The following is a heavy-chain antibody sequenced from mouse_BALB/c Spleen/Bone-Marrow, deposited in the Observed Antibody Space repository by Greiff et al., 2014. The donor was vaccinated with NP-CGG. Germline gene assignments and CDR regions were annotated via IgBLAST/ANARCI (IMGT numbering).Heavy chain of an antibody. D-gene: IGHD2-3*01. Sequence: EVMLVESGADLVKPGAPVKLSCTTSGFNIKDTFMHWVKQRPEQGLEWIGRIDPASGNTKYDPKFQGKATITADTSSNKVSLQLSGLTSEDTAVYYCAHDAPFTYWGQGTLVTVSA. V-gene: IGHV14-3*02. CDR3: AHDAPFTY. J-gene: IGHJ3*01. CDR1: GFNIKDTF. CDR2: IDPASGNT.